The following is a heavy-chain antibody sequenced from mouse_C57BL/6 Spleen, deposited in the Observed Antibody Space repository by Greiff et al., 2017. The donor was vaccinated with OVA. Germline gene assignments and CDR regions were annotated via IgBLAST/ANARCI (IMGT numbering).Heavy chain of an antibody. CDR2: ISSGSSTI. D-gene: IGHD1-1*01. J-gene: IGHJ2*01. V-gene: IGHV5-17*01. CDR3: ARTYGSRRGYFDY. Sequence: EVQLVESGGGLVKPGGSLKLSCAASGFTFSDYGMHWVRQAPEKGLEWVAYISSGSSTIYYADTVKGRFTISRDNAKNTLFLQMTSLRSEDTAMYYCARTYGSRRGYFDYWGQGTTLTVSS. CDR1: GFTFSDYG.